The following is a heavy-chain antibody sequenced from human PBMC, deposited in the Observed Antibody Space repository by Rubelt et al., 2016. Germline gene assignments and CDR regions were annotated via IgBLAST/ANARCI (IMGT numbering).Heavy chain of an antibody. CDR2: IYYSGST. CDR1: GGSISSSSYY. CDR3: ARGRFLELLPPDY. Sequence: QLQLQESGPGLVKLSETLSLTCTVSGGSISSSSYYWGWIRQPPGKGLEWIGSIYYSGSTYYNPSLKSRVTISVVTSKNQFSLKLGSVTAADTAVYYCARGRFLELLPPDYWGQGTLVTVSS. J-gene: IGHJ4*02. V-gene: IGHV4-39*01. D-gene: IGHD3-3*01.